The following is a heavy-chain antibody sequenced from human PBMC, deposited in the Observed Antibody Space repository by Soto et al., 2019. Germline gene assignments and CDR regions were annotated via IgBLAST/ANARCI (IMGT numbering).Heavy chain of an antibody. D-gene: IGHD2-15*01. J-gene: IGHJ4*02. CDR2: ISSSSSYI. CDR1: GFTFSSYS. V-gene: IGHV3-21*01. Sequence: PGGSLRLSCAASGFTFSSYSMNWVRLAPGKGLEWVSSISSSSSYIYYADSVKGRFTISRDNAKNSLYLQMNSLRAEDTAVYYCARDAVVVAATLDYWGQGTLVTVSS. CDR3: ARDAVVVAATLDY.